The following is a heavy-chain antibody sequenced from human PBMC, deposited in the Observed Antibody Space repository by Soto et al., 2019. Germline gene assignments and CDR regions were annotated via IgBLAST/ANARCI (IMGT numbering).Heavy chain of an antibody. J-gene: IGHJ6*02. V-gene: IGHV3-43*01. D-gene: IGHD6-13*01. CDR2: ISWDGGST. CDR1: GFSFDDYT. Sequence: GGSLRLSCAASGFSFDDYTVHWVRQAPGKGLEWVSLISWDGGSTYYADSVKGRFTISRDNSKNSLYLQMNSLRTEDTALYYCAKDNIAAAGTVSSIPSYYYYGMDVWGQGTTVTVSS. CDR3: AKDNIAAAGTVSSIPSYYYYGMDV.